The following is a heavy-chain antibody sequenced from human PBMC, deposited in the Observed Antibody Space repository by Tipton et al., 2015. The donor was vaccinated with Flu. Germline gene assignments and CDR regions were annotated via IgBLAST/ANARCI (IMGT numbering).Heavy chain of an antibody. D-gene: IGHD1-26*01. J-gene: IGHJ6*02. V-gene: IGHV1-18*01. CDR3: ARDRGSYNIHLEYHYYYGMDV. CDR2: ISGYNGDT. Sequence: QLVQSGVEVKKPGASVKVPCKASGYTFTNFGITWVRQAPGQGLEWMGWISGYNGDTNYAEKLQGRVTMTTDASTHTAYMELRSLKSDDTAMYYGARDRGSYNIHLEYHYYYGMDVWGQGTTVTVSS. CDR1: GYTFTNFG.